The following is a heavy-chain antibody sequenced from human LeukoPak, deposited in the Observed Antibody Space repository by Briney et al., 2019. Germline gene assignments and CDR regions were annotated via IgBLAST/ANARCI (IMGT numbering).Heavy chain of an antibody. CDR2: INPSGNT. CDR3: ARDPRGVVTFDY. CDR1: GFTFSNAW. D-gene: IGHD4-23*01. V-gene: IGHV4-34*01. Sequence: GSLRLSCAAPGFTFSNAWMSWIRQPPGKGLEWIGEINPSGNTNYNPSLESRVTISVDTSKNQFSLKLSSVTAADTAVYYCARDPRGVVTFDYWGQGTLVTVSS. J-gene: IGHJ4*02.